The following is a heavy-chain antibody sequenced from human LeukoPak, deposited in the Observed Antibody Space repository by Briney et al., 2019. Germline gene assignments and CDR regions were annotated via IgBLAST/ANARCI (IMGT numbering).Heavy chain of an antibody. Sequence: GGSLRLSCAASGFTFGDYGMSWVRQAPGKGLEWVSGLNWDGGTTGHADSVKGRFTISRDNAKNSLYLQLNSLRAEDTALYYSARAQTYGDYRLLLDYWGQGTLVAVSS. V-gene: IGHV3-20*04. J-gene: IGHJ4*02. CDR1: GFTFGDYG. CDR3: ARAQTYGDYRLLLDY. CDR2: LNWDGGTT. D-gene: IGHD4-17*01.